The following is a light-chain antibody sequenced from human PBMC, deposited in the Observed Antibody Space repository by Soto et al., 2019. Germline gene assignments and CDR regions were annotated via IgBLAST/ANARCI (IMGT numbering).Light chain of an antibody. CDR3: QQYGSSLVA. J-gene: IGKJ3*01. Sequence: EIVLTQSPGTLSLSPGERATLSCRASQSVSSSYLAWYQQKPGQAPRLLIYGASSRATGIPDRFSGSGSGTDFTLTIISLGPEEFAVYYCQQYGSSLVAFGAGTKVDIK. CDR1: QSVSSSY. CDR2: GAS. V-gene: IGKV3-20*01.